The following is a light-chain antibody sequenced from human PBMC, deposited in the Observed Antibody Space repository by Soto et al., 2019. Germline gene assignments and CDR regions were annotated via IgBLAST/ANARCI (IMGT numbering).Light chain of an antibody. V-gene: IGKV1-27*01. CDR3: QEDTSAPFT. J-gene: IGKJ3*01. CDR2: AAS. Sequence: DIQMTQSPSSLSASVGDRVTITCRASQDISDSLAWYQQKPGKAPKYLIYAASTLESGVPSRFSGSGSGTEFTITISGLQPEDVASYYCQEDTSAPFTFGPGTKVDLK. CDR1: QDISDS.